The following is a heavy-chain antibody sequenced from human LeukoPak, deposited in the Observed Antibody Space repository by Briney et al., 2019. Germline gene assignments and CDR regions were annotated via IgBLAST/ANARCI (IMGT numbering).Heavy chain of an antibody. D-gene: IGHD2-15*01. V-gene: IGHV3-15*01. Sequence: GGSLRLSCAASGFTFSNAWMSWVRQAPGKGLEWVGRIKSNPAGGTTDYAAPVKGRFTISRDDSKNTVYLQMNSLRTEDTGVYYCATPDIVVVVTATPFLGWGQGTLVTVSS. CDR2: IKSNPAGGTT. CDR1: GFTFSNAW. CDR3: ATPDIVVVVTATPFLG. J-gene: IGHJ4*02.